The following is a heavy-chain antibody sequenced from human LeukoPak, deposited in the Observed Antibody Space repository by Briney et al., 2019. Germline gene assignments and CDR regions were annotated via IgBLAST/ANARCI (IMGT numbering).Heavy chain of an antibody. V-gene: IGHV1-24*01. CDR2: FDPEDGET. CDR3: ATVGRSVAGPVDY. CDR1: GYTLTELS. Sequence: ASVKVSCKVSGYTLTELSMHWVRQAPGKGLEWMGGFDPEDGETIYAQKFQGRVTMTENTSTDTAYMELSSLRSEDTAVYYCATVGRSVAGPVDYWGQGTLVTVSS. D-gene: IGHD6-19*01. J-gene: IGHJ4*02.